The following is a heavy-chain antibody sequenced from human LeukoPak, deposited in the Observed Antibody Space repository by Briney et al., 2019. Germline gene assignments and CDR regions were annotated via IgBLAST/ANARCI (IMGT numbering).Heavy chain of an antibody. J-gene: IGHJ4*02. Sequence: GGSLRLSCAASGFTVSSNYMSWVRQAPGKGLEWVSAISGSGGSTYYADSVKGRFTISRDNSKNTLYLQMNSLRAEDTAVYYCAKGQYLGVDWGQGTLVTVSS. D-gene: IGHD3-10*01. CDR3: AKGQYLGVD. V-gene: IGHV3-23*01. CDR2: ISGSGGST. CDR1: GFTVSSNY.